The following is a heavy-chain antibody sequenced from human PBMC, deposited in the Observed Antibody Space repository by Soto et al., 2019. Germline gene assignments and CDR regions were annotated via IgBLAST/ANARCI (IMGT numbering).Heavy chain of an antibody. Sequence: EVHLVESGGGLVQPGGSLILSCAASEFTFSQHWMSWVRQALGKGLEWVADIKPDGSEKYYVDSVKGRFTISRDNAKNSVYLQMNSLRAADTDVYYCARGHYGRDYWGQGTLATVSS. J-gene: IGHJ4*02. V-gene: IGHV3-7*01. CDR3: ARGHYGRDY. CDR1: EFTFSQHW. D-gene: IGHD4-17*01. CDR2: IKPDGSEK.